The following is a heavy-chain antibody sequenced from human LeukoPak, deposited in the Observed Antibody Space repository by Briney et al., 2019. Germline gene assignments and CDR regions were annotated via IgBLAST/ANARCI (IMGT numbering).Heavy chain of an antibody. CDR1: GYTLTELS. D-gene: IGHD5-18*01. J-gene: IGHJ4*02. V-gene: IGHV1-24*01. CDR3: ATVGYSYGYFFDY. Sequence: EASVKVSCKVSGYTLTELSMHWVRQAPGKGLEWMGGFDPEDGETIYAQKFQGRVTMTEDTSTDTAYMELSSQRSEDTAVYYCATVGYSYGYFFDYWGQGTLVTVSS. CDR2: FDPEDGET.